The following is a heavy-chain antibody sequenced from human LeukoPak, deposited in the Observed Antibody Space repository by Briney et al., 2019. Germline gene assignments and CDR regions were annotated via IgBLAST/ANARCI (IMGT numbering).Heavy chain of an antibody. D-gene: IGHD6-13*01. J-gene: IGHJ4*02. Sequence: PGESLKISCKGSGYTFTAYWIGWVRQMPGKGLEWMGIIYPGDSDPRYSPSFQGQVTISADKSISTAYLQWSSLKASDSAMYYCVRHGLGSSWFGFDYWGQGTLVTVSS. CDR2: IYPGDSDP. CDR3: VRHGLGSSWFGFDY. V-gene: IGHV5-51*01. CDR1: GYTFTAYW.